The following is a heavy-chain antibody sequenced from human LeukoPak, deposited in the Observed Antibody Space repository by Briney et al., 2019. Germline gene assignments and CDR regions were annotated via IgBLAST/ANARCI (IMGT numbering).Heavy chain of an antibody. CDR1: GFTSSSYG. D-gene: IGHD3-22*01. Sequence: GGSLRLSCAASGFTSSSYGMHWVRQAPGKGLEWVAVISYDGSNKYYADSVKGRFTISRDNSKNTLYLQMNSLRAEDTAVYYCAKGITMIVVVTALDYWGQGTLVTVSS. CDR3: AKGITMIVVVTALDY. V-gene: IGHV3-30*18. CDR2: ISYDGSNK. J-gene: IGHJ4*02.